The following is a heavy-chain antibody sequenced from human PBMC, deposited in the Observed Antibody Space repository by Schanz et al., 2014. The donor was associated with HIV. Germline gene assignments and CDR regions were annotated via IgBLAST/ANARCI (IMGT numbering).Heavy chain of an antibody. CDR1: GEMGREAF. CDR3: RGYRFSYGVDF. CDR2: RRVKSDSYAT. Sequence: VQLVESGGGGVQPGRERRREGGASGEMGREAFMGWVRQAPGKGLEWVARRRVKSDSYATEYAASVTGRFTISRDDSKNSVYLQMNSLNIEDTAVYYCRGYRFSYGVDFWGQGTTVTVS. D-gene: IGHD5-18*01. V-gene: IGHV3-72*01. J-gene: IGHJ6*02.